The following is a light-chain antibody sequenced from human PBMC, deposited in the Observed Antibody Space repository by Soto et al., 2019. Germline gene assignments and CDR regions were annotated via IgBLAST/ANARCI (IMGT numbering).Light chain of an antibody. CDR1: SSDVGGYDY. Sequence: QSVLTQPASVSGSPGQSITISCTGSSSDVGGYDYVSWYQQYPGKAPKLIIYDVSNRPSGVSNRFSGSKSGNTASLIISGLQADDEADYYCSSFTSSTTRVFGTGTKVTVL. CDR2: DVS. V-gene: IGLV2-14*01. CDR3: SSFTSSTTRV. J-gene: IGLJ1*01.